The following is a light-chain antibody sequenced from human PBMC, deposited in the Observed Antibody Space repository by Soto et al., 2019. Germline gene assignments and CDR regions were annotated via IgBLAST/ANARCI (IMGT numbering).Light chain of an antibody. J-gene: IGKJ3*01. V-gene: IGKV3-11*01. Sequence: EIVLTQSPATLSLSPGERATLSCRASQSISSYLAWYQQKPDPAPRLLIYDASNRATGIPAGFSGSGSGTDFTLTISSLEPEDFAVYYCHQRSTWPFTFGPGTKVDI. CDR2: DAS. CDR3: HQRSTWPFT. CDR1: QSISSY.